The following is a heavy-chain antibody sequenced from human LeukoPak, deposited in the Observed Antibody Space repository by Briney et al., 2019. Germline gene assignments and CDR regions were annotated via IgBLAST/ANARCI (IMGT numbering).Heavy chain of an antibody. J-gene: IGHJ5*02. V-gene: IGHV1-46*01. Sequence: ASVKVSCKASGYTFTSYYMHLVRQAPGQGLEWMGIINPSGGSTSYAQTFQGRVTMTRDTSTSTVYMELSSLRSEDTAVYYCAIGYCSSTRCYGRFWFDPWGQGTLVTVSS. CDR2: INPSGGST. CDR3: AIGYCSSTRCYGRFWFDP. CDR1: GYTFTSYY. D-gene: IGHD2-2*01.